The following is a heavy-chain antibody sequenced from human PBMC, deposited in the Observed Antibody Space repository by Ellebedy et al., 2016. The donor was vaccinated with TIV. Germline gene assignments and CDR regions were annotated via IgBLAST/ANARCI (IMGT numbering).Heavy chain of an antibody. J-gene: IGHJ3*02. V-gene: IGHV1-3*01. CDR3: ASGIVGDTRRAFDI. CDR2: INAGNGNT. Sequence: AASVKVSCKASGYTFASYAMHWVRQAPGQRLEWMGWINAGNGNTKYSQKFQGRVTITRDTSASTAYMELSSLRSEDTAVYYCASGIVGDTRRAFDIWGQGTMVTVSS. CDR1: GYTFASYA. D-gene: IGHD1-26*01.